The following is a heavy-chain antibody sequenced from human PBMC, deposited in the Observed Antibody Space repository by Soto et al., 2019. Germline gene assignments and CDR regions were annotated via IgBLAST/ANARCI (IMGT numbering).Heavy chain of an antibody. Sequence: QHANGQGLEWMGWMNPNSGNTGYAPKFQGRVAITADERARTAYMDLSSLKSEDTAVYYCATHTRESYHFDFCGQATLV. D-gene: IGHD3-16*01. CDR2: MNPNSGNT. J-gene: IGHJ4*02. CDR3: ATHTRESYHFDF. V-gene: IGHV1-8*03.